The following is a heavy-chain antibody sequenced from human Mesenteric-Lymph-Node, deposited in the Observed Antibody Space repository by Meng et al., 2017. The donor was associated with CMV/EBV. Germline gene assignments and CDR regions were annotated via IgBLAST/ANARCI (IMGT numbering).Heavy chain of an antibody. V-gene: IGHV4-34*01. CDR2: INHSGST. CDR1: GFTFSSYA. D-gene: IGHD2-15*01. CDR3: ARDPGGSGGID. J-gene: IGHJ4*02. Sequence: ESLKISCAASGFTFSSYAMSWVRQAPGKGLEWIGEINHSGSTYYNPSLKSRVTISVDTSKNQFSLKLSSVTAADTAVYYCARDPGGSGGIDWGQGTLVTVSS.